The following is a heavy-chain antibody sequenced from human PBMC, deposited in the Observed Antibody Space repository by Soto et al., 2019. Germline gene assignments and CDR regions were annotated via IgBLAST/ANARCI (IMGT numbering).Heavy chain of an antibody. V-gene: IGHV3-7*02. CDR1: GLAFSTYG. J-gene: IGHJ4*02. CDR2: TKPDETET. D-gene: IGHD4-4*01. CDR3: ATIGDVTVHY. Sequence: EVQLVESGGGLVQPGGSLRLSCTTSGLAFSTYGMAWVRQAPGKGLEWVGNTKPDETETYYAGSVEGRFTISRDNAKSSLYLQMDSLRVEDTAVYYCATIGDVTVHYWGQGTPVTVS.